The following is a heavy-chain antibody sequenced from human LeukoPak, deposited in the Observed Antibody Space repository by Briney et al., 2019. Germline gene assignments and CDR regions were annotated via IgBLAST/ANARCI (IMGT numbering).Heavy chain of an antibody. CDR1: GFTFSSAW. V-gene: IGHV3-23*01. Sequence: GGSLRLSCAASGFTFSSAWMTWVRQAPGKGLEWVSAISGSGGSTYYADSVKGRFTISRDNSKNTLYLQMNSLRAEDTAVYYCNLLVGSGRDYWGQGTLVTVSS. D-gene: IGHD6-25*01. J-gene: IGHJ4*02. CDR3: NLLVGSGRDY. CDR2: ISGSGGST.